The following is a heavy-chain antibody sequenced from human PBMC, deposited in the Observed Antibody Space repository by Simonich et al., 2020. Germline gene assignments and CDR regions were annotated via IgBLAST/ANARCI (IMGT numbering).Heavy chain of an antibody. J-gene: IGHJ4*02. V-gene: IGHV1-18*01. D-gene: IGHD2-15*01. CDR1: GYTFTSYG. Sequence: QVQLVQSGAEVKKPGASVKVSCKASGYTFTSYGISWVRQSPGQGLEWMGWINAYNDNTNYAPELQGRVTMTTDTSTSTAYMELRSLRSDDTAVYYCARASRGTWWYYYFDYWGQGTLVTVSS. CDR2: INAYNDNT. CDR3: ARASRGTWWYYYFDY.